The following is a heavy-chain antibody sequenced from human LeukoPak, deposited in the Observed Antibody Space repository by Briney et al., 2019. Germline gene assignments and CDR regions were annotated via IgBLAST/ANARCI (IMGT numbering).Heavy chain of an antibody. J-gene: IGHJ4*02. CDR2: INSDGSST. Sequence: PGGSLRLSCAASGFTFSSYWMHWVRQAPGKGLVWVSRINSDGSSTSYADSVKGRFTISRDNAKNTLYLQMNSLRAEDTAVYYCARGGEVLLWFANDYWGQGTLVTVSS. CDR3: ARGGEVLLWFANDY. V-gene: IGHV3-74*01. CDR1: GFTFSSYW. D-gene: IGHD3-10*01.